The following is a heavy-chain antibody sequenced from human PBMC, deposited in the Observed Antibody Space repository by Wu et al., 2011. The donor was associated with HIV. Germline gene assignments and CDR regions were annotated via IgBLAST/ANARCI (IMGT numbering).Heavy chain of an antibody. J-gene: IGHJ4*02. CDR3: ARDGRGTSDF. V-gene: IGHV1-18*01. Sequence: KKPGASVKVSCKASGYTFSNYRISWVRQAPGRGLEWMGWISAYNGDTNYAQKLQGRVTMTTDTSSTTAYMELRSLRSDDTAVYYCARDGRGTSDFWGQGTLVTVS. CDR1: GYTFSNYR. D-gene: IGHD2-2*01. CDR2: ISAYNGDT.